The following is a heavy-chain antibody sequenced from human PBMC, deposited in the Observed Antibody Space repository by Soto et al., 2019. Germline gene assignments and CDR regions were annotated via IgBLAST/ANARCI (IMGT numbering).Heavy chain of an antibody. Sequence: SETLSLTCTVTGGSISSSSYYWGWIRQPPGKGLEWIGSIYYSGSTYYNPSLKSRVTISVDTSKNQFSLKLSSVTAADTAVYYCARHTPAISISDHWGQGTLVTVSS. V-gene: IGHV4-39*01. CDR1: GGSISSSSYY. CDR2: IYYSGST. D-gene: IGHD2-15*01. J-gene: IGHJ4*02. CDR3: ARHTPAISISDH.